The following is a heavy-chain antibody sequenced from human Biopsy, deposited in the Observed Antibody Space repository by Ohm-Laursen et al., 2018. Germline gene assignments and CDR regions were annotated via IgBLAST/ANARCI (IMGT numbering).Heavy chain of an antibody. V-gene: IGHV1-69*06. CDR2: IIPMFGTA. CDR3: AERTGNSLGF. D-gene: IGHD1-1*01. CDR1: VGTPSIYA. J-gene: IGHJ4*02. Sequence: SSVNVSSKASVGTPSIYAIPWARHAPGQGLERMGGIIPMFGTANYAQKFQGRVTITADKSTSTAYMELSRLRSEDPAVYSCAERTGNSLGFWGQGTLVTVSS.